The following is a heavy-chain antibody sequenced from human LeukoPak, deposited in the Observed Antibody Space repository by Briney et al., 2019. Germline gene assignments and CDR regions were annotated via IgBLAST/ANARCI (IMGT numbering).Heavy chain of an antibody. V-gene: IGHV1-18*01. CDR2: ISAYNGNT. CDR1: GYTFTSYG. D-gene: IGHD5-18*01. Sequence: GASVKVSCKASGYTFTSYGISWVRQAPGQGLEWMGWISAYNGNTNYAQKLQGRVTMTTDTSTSTAYMELRSLRSDDTAVYYCARATDTAMVRFGLGYYYYMDVWGKGTTVTVSS. CDR3: ARATDTAMVRFGLGYYYYMDV. J-gene: IGHJ6*03.